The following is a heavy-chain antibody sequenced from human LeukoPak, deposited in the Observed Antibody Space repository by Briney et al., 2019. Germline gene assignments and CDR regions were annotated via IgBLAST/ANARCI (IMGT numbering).Heavy chain of an antibody. V-gene: IGHV3-30*18. D-gene: IGHD6-25*01. Sequence: GGSLRLSCAASGFTFSSYGMHWVRQAPGKGLEWVAVISYDGSSKYYADSVKGRFTISRDNSKNTLYLQMNSLRAEDTAVYYCAKDRPHSSGGYFGYWGQGTLVTVSS. CDR2: ISYDGSSK. J-gene: IGHJ4*02. CDR1: GFTFSSYG. CDR3: AKDRPHSSGGYFGY.